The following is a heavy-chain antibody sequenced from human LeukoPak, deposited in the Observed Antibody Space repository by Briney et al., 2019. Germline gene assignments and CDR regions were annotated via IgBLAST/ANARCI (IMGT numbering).Heavy chain of an antibody. CDR1: GGSISSYY. CDR3: ARDHWGAMAFDY. D-gene: IGHD5-18*01. CDR2: IYYSGST. J-gene: IGHJ4*02. Sequence: PSETLSLTCTVSGGSISSYYWSWIRQPPGKGLEWIGHIYYSGSTNYNPSLKSRVTISVDTSKNQFSLKLSSVTAADTAVYYCARDHWGAMAFDYWGQGTLVTVSS. V-gene: IGHV4-59*01.